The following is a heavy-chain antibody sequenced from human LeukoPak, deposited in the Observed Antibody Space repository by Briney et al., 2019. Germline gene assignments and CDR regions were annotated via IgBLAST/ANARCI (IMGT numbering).Heavy chain of an antibody. D-gene: IGHD6-19*01. CDR1: GDSVSSKNGA. V-gene: IGHV6-1*01. Sequence: SQTLSLTCVVSGDSVSSKNGAWNWIRQSPSRGLEWLGRTYYRSKWYDDYAESMEGRMTISQDTSKNQYSLHLNSVTPDDTAVYYCARDFGTTGWHTFDYWGQGTLVTVSS. CDR3: ARDFGTTGWHTFDY. CDR2: TYYRSKWYD. J-gene: IGHJ4*02.